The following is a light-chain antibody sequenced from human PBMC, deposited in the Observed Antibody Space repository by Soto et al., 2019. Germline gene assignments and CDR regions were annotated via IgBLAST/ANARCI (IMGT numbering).Light chain of an antibody. Sequence: QSALTQSPSASGSPGQSVTISCTGTSSDVGGHNYVSWYQHHPGKAPKLIIYEVSKRPSGVPDRFSGSKSANTASLTVSGLQAEDEAFYYCSSTAGNNNLVFGAGTKLTVL. CDR3: SSTAGNNNLV. J-gene: IGLJ3*02. V-gene: IGLV2-8*01. CDR1: SSDVGGHNY. CDR2: EVS.